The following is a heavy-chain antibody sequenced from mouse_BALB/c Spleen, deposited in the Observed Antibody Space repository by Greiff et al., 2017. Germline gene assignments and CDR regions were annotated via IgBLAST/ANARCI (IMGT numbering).Heavy chain of an antibody. CDR3: ARSDEGWFAY. J-gene: IGHJ3*01. CDR2: ISSGSSTI. Sequence: EVQLVESGGGLVQPGGSRKLSCAASGFTFSSFGMHWVRQAPEKGLEWVAYISSGSSTIYYADTVKGRFTISRDNPKNTLFLQMTSLRSEDTAMYYCARSDEGWFAYWGQGTLVTVSA. V-gene: IGHV5-17*02. CDR1: GFTFSSFG.